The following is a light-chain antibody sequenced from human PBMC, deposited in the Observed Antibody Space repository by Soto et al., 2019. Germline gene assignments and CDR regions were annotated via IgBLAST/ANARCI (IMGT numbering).Light chain of an antibody. J-gene: IGKJ1*01. Sequence: DIQMTQSPSTLSASVGDRVTITCRASQFISSWLAWYQQKPGKVPKLLISHASNLESGVPSRFSGSGSGTEFTLTISSLQPDDFATYYCQQYSSYPWTFGQGTKVEI. CDR1: QFISSW. V-gene: IGKV1-5*01. CDR2: HAS. CDR3: QQYSSYPWT.